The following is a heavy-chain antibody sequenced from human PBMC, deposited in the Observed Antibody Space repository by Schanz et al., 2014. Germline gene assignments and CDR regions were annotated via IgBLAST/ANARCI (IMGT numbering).Heavy chain of an antibody. CDR2: IKISGDV. D-gene: IGHD7-27*01. Sequence: EVQLVESGGGLLQSGGSLRLSCAASGFSFSDYSMNWVRQAPGKGLEWISYIKISGDVFYTDSVKGRFTISRDNAKSSLYLQMSSLRDEDTAIYYCVRDYNWGFDNWGQGTLVTVSS. CDR1: GFSFSDYS. J-gene: IGHJ4*02. V-gene: IGHV3-48*02. CDR3: VRDYNWGFDN.